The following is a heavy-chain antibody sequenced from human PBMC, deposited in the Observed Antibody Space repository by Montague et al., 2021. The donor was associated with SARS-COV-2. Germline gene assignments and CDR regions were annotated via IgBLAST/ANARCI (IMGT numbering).Heavy chain of an antibody. CDR3: ARRRGLEGYYYNSGGYAFDV. CDR1: GYSFTSYW. CDR2: IYPGDSDT. D-gene: IGHD3-10*01. J-gene: IGHJ3*01. V-gene: IGHV5-51*01. Sequence: QSGAEVKKSGESLKISCKGSGYSFTSYWIGWVRQMPGKGLEWMGIIYPGDSDTRYSPSFQGQVTISADKSISTAYLQWSSLKASDTAMYYCARRRGLEGYYYNSGGYAFDVWGQGTMVTVSS.